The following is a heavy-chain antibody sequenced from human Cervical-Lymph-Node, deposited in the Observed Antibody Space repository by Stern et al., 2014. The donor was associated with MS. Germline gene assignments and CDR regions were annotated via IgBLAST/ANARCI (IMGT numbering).Heavy chain of an antibody. Sequence: EVQLVESGGGLVQPGGSLRLSCAASGFTFSTYWMHWVRHAPGKGLVWVSRINRYESSTTYADSVKGRFSISRDNDKNTLYLQMNSLRAEDTAVYYCARGVMVAATYAYDIWGQGTMVTISS. J-gene: IGHJ3*02. CDR2: INRYESST. CDR1: GFTFSTYW. D-gene: IGHD2-15*01. CDR3: ARGVMVAATYAYDI. V-gene: IGHV3-74*02.